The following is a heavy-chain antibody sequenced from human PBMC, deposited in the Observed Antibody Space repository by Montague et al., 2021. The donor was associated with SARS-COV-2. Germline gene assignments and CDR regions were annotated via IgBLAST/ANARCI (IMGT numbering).Heavy chain of an antibody. CDR1: GDSISSCYYF. Sequence: SETLSLTCSVSGDSISSCYYFWAWTRRPPGMGLEWMWSIDFTGNTSYHPSLKSRVTISIDTSKNHFSLRLSSVAAADLSVFYCGGGGLYNAIDIWGLGTMVTVSS. D-gene: IGHD1-1*01. V-gene: IGHV4-39*02. CDR3: GGGGLYNAIDI. CDR2: IDFTGNT. J-gene: IGHJ3*02.